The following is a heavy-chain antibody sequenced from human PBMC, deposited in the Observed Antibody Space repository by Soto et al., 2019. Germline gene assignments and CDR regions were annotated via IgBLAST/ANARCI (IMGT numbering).Heavy chain of an antibody. CDR2: IHYSGSF. Sequence: PSETLSLTCTVSGGSISSGGDYWSWIRQHPGKGLEWIGYIHYSGSFNYNPSLKSRVTISVDTSKNQFSLKLSSVTAADTAVYYCARIGGGVLHLGSAYFDYWGQGTLVTVSS. CDR1: GGSISSGGDY. J-gene: IGHJ4*02. V-gene: IGHV4-31*03. CDR3: ARIGGGVLHLGSAYFDY. D-gene: IGHD3-16*01.